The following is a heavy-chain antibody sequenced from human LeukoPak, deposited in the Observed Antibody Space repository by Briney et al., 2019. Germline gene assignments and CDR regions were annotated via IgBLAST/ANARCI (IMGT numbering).Heavy chain of an antibody. CDR1: GFTFSGSA. D-gene: IGHD6-19*01. CDR2: IRSKANSYAT. V-gene: IGHV3-73*01. Sequence: GGSLKLSCAASGFTFSGSAMHWVRQASGKGLEWVGRIRSKANSYATAYAASVKGRFTISRDDSKNTAYLQMNSLKTEDTAVYYCTRHSGIAVADHDYYYMDVWGKGTTVTISS. J-gene: IGHJ6*03. CDR3: TRHSGIAVADHDYYYMDV.